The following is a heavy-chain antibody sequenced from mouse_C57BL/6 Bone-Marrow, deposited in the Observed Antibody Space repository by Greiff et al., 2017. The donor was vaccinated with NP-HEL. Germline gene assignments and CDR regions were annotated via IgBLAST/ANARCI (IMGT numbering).Heavy chain of an antibody. V-gene: IGHV1-72*01. D-gene: IGHD2-2*01. CDR2: IDPNSGGT. Sequence: QVQLQQPGAELVKPGASVKLSCKASGYTFTSYWMHWVKQRPGRGLEWIGRIDPNSGGTKYNEKFKRKATLTVDKSSSTAYMQLSSLTSEVSAVYYCASGWLRRGYYYAMDYWGQGTSVTVSS. CDR3: ASGWLRRGYYYAMDY. J-gene: IGHJ4*01. CDR1: GYTFTSYW.